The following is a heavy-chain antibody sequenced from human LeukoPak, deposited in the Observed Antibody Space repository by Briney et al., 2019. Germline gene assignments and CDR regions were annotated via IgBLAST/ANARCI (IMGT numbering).Heavy chain of an antibody. J-gene: IGHJ3*02. CDR1: GGSISSYY. Sequence: SETLSLTCTVSGGSISSYYWSWIRQPPGKGLEWIGYIYYSGSTNYNPSLKSGVTISVDTSKNQFSLKLSSVTAADTAVYYCARDLGWLRAFDIWGQGTMVTVSS. CDR3: ARDLGWLRAFDI. CDR2: IYYSGST. D-gene: IGHD5-12*01. V-gene: IGHV4-59*01.